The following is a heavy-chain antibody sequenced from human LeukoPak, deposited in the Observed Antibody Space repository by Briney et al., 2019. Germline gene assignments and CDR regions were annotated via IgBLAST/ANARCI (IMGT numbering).Heavy chain of an antibody. D-gene: IGHD4-17*01. CDR1: GGSFSGYY. V-gene: IGHV4-34*01. CDR2: INHSGST. J-gene: IGHJ4*02. Sequence: SETLSLTCAVYGGSFSGYYWSGIRQPPGKGLEWIGEINHSGSTNYNPSLKSRVTISVDTSKNQFSLKLSSVTAADTAVYYCARGRGYGEPDYFDYWGQGTLVTVSS. CDR3: ARGRGYGEPDYFDY.